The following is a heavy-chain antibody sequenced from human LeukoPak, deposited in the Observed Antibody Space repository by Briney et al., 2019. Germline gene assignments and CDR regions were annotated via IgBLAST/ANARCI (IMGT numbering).Heavy chain of an antibody. Sequence: ASVKVSCKASGYTFIDYYMHWVRQAPGQGLEWMGRIDPKSGGTSYAQKFQGRVTMTMDTSITTAYMALNSLRSGDTAIYYCVRLALSGIDYWGQGTLVTVSS. D-gene: IGHD1-1*01. CDR1: GYTFIDYY. J-gene: IGHJ4*02. V-gene: IGHV1-2*02. CDR2: IDPKSGGT. CDR3: VRLALSGIDY.